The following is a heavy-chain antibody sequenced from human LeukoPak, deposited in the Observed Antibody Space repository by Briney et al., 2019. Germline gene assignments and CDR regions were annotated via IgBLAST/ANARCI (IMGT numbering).Heavy chain of an antibody. CDR1: GDTVSSNSAA. D-gene: IGHD6-13*01. J-gene: IGHJ3*02. Sequence: ASQTLSLTCAISGDTVSSNSAAWNWIRQSPSRGLEWLGRTYYRSKWYNDYAVSVKSRITINPDTSKNRFSLQLNSVTPEDTAVYYCARDADTAAAATGGFDIWGQGTMVTVSS. CDR2: TYYRSKWYN. V-gene: IGHV6-1*01. CDR3: ARDADTAAAATGGFDI.